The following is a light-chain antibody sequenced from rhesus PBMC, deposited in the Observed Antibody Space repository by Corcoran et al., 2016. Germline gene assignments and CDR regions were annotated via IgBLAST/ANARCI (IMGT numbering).Light chain of an antibody. CDR2: RAS. V-gene: IGKV1-69*01. CDR1: QGISNW. Sequence: DIQMTQSPSSLSASVGDRVTITCRASQGISNWVAWYHQKPGKAPKFLIYRASNLETGVPSRFSGRGSGTDFTLTISSLQPEDIATYYCQQHGNSPPTFSLGTKVEIK. J-gene: IGKJ1*01. CDR3: QQHGNSPPT.